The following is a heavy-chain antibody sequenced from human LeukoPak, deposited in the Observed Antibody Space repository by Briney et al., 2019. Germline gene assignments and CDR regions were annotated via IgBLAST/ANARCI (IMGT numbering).Heavy chain of an antibody. CDR3: ASSSLRGSDAFDI. J-gene: IGHJ3*02. D-gene: IGHD3-16*01. Sequence: SQTLSLTCAISGDSVSNNNAAWDWIRQSPSRGLEWLGRTYYRSKWYTDYAVSVSSRITINPDASKNQFSLQLNSVTPEDTAVYYCASSSLRGSDAFDIWGQGTMVTVSS. CDR1: GDSVSNNNAA. V-gene: IGHV6-1*01. CDR2: TYYRSKWYT.